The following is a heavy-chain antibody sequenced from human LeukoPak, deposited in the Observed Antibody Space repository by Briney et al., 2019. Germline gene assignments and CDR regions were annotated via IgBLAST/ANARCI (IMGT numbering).Heavy chain of an antibody. CDR3: ASLPLDYYGSGTYYGMDV. J-gene: IGHJ6*02. CDR1: GGSISSGAYY. V-gene: IGHV4-31*03. CDR2: IYYSGST. Sequence: SETLSLTCTVSGGSISSGAYYWSWIRQHPGKGLEWIGYIYYSGSTYYNPSLKSRVTISVDTSKNQFSLKLSSVTAADTAVYYCASLPLDYYGSGTYYGMDVWGQGTTVTVS. D-gene: IGHD3-10*01.